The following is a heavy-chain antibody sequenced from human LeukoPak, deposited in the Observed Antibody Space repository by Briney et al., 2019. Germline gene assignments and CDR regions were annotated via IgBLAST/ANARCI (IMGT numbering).Heavy chain of an antibody. J-gene: IGHJ4*02. V-gene: IGHV3-20*04. CDR2: INWSGGST. D-gene: IGHD2-2*01. CDR1: GFAFDEHG. CDR3: ARAPITSPFYFDY. Sequence: PGGSLRLSCTASGFAFDEHGMSWVRQVPGKGLELVSVINWSGGSTGYADPLRGRITISRDNAKNSLYLQMDSLRSEDTALYYCARAPITSPFYFDYWGQGTLVTVSS.